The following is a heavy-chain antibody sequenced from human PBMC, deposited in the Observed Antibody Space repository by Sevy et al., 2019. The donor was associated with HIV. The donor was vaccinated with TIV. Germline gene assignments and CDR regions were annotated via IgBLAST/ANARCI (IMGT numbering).Heavy chain of an antibody. J-gene: IGHJ6*02. V-gene: IGHV4-61*02. D-gene: IGHD1-26*01. CDR1: GGSISSGSYY. Sequence: SETLSLTCTVSGGSISSGSYYWSWIRQPAGKGLEWIGRIYTSGSTNYNPSLKSRVTMSVDTSKNQFSLKLSSVTAADTAVYYCARDNRRATKYYGMDVWGQGTTVTVSS. CDR2: IYTSGST. CDR3: ARDNRRATKYYGMDV.